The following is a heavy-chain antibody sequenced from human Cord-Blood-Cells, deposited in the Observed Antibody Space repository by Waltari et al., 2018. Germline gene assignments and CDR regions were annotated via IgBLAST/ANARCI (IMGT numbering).Heavy chain of an antibody. CDR3: ARTAGVSYYYGMDV. CDR2: IYSGGST. J-gene: IGHJ6*02. V-gene: IGHV3-53*04. D-gene: IGHD2-8*01. CDR1: FTVSSNY. Sequence: EVQLVESGGGLVQPGFTVSSNYMSWVRQAPGKGLEWVSVIYSGGSTYDADSVKGRFTISRHNSKNTLYLQMNSLRAEDTAVYYCARTAGVSYYYGMDVWGQGTTVTVSS.